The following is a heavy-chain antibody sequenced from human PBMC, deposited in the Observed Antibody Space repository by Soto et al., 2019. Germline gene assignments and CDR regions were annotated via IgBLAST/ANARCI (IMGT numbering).Heavy chain of an antibody. V-gene: IGHV1-2*02. CDR1: GYTFTGYY. Sequence: QVPLVQSGAEVKKPGASVKVSCKASGYTFTGYYMHWVRQAPGQGLEWMGWINPNSGGTNYAQKFQGRVTMTRDTSISTAYKELSRLRSDDTAVYYCARWHDYDYVLGSYHPGDHDAFDIWGQGTMVTVSS. CDR2: INPNSGGT. D-gene: IGHD3-16*02. J-gene: IGHJ3*02. CDR3: ARWHDYDYVLGSYHPGDHDAFDI.